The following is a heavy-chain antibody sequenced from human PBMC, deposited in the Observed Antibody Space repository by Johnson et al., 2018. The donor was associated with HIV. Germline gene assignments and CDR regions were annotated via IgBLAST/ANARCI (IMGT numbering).Heavy chain of an antibody. V-gene: IGHV3-15*01. CDR3: ATLGVVIATRDAFDI. CDR2: IKSKPDGGTT. J-gene: IGHJ3*02. D-gene: IGHD2-21*01. Sequence: MMLVESGGGLVQPGGSLRLSCAASGFTFSSYWMSWVRPAPGKGLEWVGRIKSKPDGGTTDYAAPVQGRFSISKDDSKNTLYLKMNSLKIEDTAVYYCATLGVVIATRDAFDIWGQGTMVTVSS. CDR1: GFTFSSYW.